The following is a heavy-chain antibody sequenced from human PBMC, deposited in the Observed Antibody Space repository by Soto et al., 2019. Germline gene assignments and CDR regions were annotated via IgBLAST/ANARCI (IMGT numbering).Heavy chain of an antibody. CDR3: ASSAGATFFDY. V-gene: IGHV3-30*04. Sequence: GGSLRLSCAASGFTFSSYAMHWVRQAPGKGLEWVAVISYYGSNKYYADSVKGRFTISRDNSKNTLYLQMNSLRAEDTAVYYCASSAGATFFDYWGQGTLVTVSS. J-gene: IGHJ4*02. CDR2: ISYYGSNK. D-gene: IGHD3-10*01. CDR1: GFTFSSYA.